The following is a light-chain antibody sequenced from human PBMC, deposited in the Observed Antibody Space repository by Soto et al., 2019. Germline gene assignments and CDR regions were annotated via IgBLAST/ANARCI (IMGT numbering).Light chain of an antibody. V-gene: IGLV2-8*01. CDR1: SSDAGGYNY. CDR2: EVS. CDR3: SSYAGSTPYV. J-gene: IGLJ1*01. Sequence: QSALTQPPSASGSPGQSVTISCTGTSSDAGGYNYVSWYQQHPGKAPKLMIYEVSKRPSGVPDRFSGSKSGNTASLTVSGLQAEYEADYYCSSYAGSTPYVFGTGTKVTVL.